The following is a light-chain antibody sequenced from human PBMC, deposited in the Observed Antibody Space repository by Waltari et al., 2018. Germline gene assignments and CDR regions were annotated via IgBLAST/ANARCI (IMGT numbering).Light chain of an antibody. CDR1: QSVMSNY. Sequence: PGERATLSCRASQSVMSNYIAWYQQKPGQAPRLLIYAASSRATGIPDRFSGSGSVTDFTLTITRVEPEDFAVYFCQQYGSLPKTFGQGTKVDI. CDR3: QQYGSLPKT. J-gene: IGKJ1*01. V-gene: IGKV3-20*01. CDR2: AAS.